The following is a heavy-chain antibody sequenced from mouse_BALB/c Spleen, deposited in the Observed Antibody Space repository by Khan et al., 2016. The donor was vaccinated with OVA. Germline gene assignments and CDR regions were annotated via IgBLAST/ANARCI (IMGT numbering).Heavy chain of an antibody. CDR1: GYTFTNYG. CDR2: INTYTGEP. V-gene: IGHV9-3-1*01. CDR3: ASGDYWYFDF. J-gene: IGHJ1*01. Sequence: QIQLVQSGPELMKPGETVKISCKASGYTFTNYGMYWVKQAPGKGLKWMGWINTYTGEPTYADDFKGRFAFSLETSDSPAYLQINNLKTEDTATFFCASGDYWYFDFWGAGTTVTVSS. D-gene: IGHD2-13*01.